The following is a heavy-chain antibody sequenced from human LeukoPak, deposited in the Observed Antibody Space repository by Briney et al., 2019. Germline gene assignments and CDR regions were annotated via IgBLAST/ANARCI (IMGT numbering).Heavy chain of an antibody. CDR3: ARISSSNWYNERGAFDV. CDR1: GGSISSYY. J-gene: IGHJ3*01. CDR2: VYYTGST. D-gene: IGHD6-13*01. Sequence: SETLSLTCTVSGGSISSYYWSWVRQPPGKGLEWMGFVYYTGSTNYSPSLKSRVTISVDTSKNQFSLKLRSVTAADTAVYYCARISSSNWYNERGAFDVWGQGTMVTVSS. V-gene: IGHV4-59*01.